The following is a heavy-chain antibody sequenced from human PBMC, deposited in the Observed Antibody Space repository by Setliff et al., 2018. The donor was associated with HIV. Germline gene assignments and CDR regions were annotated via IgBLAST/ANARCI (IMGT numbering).Heavy chain of an antibody. V-gene: IGHV1-3*01. D-gene: IGHD5-18*01. J-gene: IGHJ3*02. CDR3: ARRGGDTGYSYGARDAFDI. CDR2: INAGNGNT. Sequence: ASVKVSCKASGYTFTSYAMHWVRQAPGQGLEWMGWINAGNGNTKCSQKFQGRVTITRDTSASTAYMELSSLRSEDTAVYYCARRGGDTGYSYGARDAFDIWGQGTMVTVSS. CDR1: GYTFTSYA.